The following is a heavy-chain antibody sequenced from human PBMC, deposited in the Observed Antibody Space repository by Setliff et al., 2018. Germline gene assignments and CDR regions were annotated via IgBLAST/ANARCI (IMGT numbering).Heavy chain of an antibody. CDR3: ARSENCYATHCSPYDY. CDR1: GFTFGTYT. Sequence: GGSLRFSCVGSGFTFGTYTMNWIRQAPGKGLEWVSSISRDSLHIYYADSLKGRFTISRDNAEDSLYLQMHSLRAEDTAVYFCARSENCYATHCSPYDYWGQGALVTVSS. J-gene: IGHJ4*02. D-gene: IGHD2-15*01. V-gene: IGHV3-21*01. CDR2: ISRDSLHI.